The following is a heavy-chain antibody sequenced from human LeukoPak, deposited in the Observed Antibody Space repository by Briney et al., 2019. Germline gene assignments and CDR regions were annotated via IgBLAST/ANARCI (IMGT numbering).Heavy chain of an antibody. CDR2: IKSKTDGGTT. V-gene: IGHV3-15*01. Sequence: GGSLRPSCAASGFTFSNAWMSWVRQAPGKGLEWVGRIKSKTDGGTTDYAAPVKGRFTISRDDSKNTLYLQMNSLKTEDTAVYYCTTATFYCSSTSCYGDYWGQGTLVTVSS. D-gene: IGHD2-2*01. CDR3: TTATFYCSSTSCYGDY. J-gene: IGHJ4*02. CDR1: GFTFSNAW.